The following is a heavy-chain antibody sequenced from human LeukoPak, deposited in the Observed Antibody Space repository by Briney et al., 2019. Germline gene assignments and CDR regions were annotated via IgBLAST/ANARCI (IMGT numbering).Heavy chain of an antibody. CDR1: GGTFSSYA. D-gene: IGHD3-10*01. CDR2: IIPILGIA. V-gene: IGHV1-69*04. Sequence: SVTVSFTASGGTFSSYAISWVRQAPGQGLEWMGRIIPILGIANYAQKFQGRVTITADKSTSTAYMELSSLRSEDTAVYYCASSLLWFGELLREFDYWGQGTLVTVSS. J-gene: IGHJ4*02. CDR3: ASSLLWFGELLREFDY.